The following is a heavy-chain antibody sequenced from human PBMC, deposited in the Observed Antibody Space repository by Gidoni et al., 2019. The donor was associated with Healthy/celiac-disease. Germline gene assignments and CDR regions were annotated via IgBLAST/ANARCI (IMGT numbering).Heavy chain of an antibody. CDR3: ARAPDTAMDNYYYYGMDV. V-gene: IGHV3-11*06. Sequence: QVQLVESGGGLVKPGWSLRLSCAAAGFTFRAPSLSWFRQAPGKGLEWVSYISSSSSYTNYADSVKGRFTISRDNAKNSLYLQMNSLRAEDTAVYYCARAPDTAMDNYYYYGMDVWGQGTTVTVSS. CDR2: ISSSSSYT. CDR1: GFTFRAPS. J-gene: IGHJ6*02. D-gene: IGHD5-18*01.